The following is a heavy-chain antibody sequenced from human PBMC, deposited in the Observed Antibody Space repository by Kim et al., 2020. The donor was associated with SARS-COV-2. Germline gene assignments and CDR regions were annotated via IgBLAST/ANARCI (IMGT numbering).Heavy chain of an antibody. J-gene: IGHJ4*02. CDR3: ARDYGSWTLDY. CDR2: P. D-gene: IGHD6-13*01. V-gene: IGHV7-4-1*02. Sequence: PTYAQAFTGRLVFSLDTSVSTAYLQITSLKADDTAVYYCARDYGSWTLDYWGQGTLVTVSS.